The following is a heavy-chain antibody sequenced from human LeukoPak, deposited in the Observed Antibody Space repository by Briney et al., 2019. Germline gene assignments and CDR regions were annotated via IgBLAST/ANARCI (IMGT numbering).Heavy chain of an antibody. D-gene: IGHD6-13*01. J-gene: IGHJ5*02. V-gene: IGHV3-23*01. CDR2: ISGSGGST. CDR3: AKGHSSSWYRSWFDP. CDR1: GFTFSSYA. Sequence: GGSLRLSCAASGFTFSSYAMSWVRQAPGKGLEWVSAISGSGGSTYYADSVKGRFTISRDNSKSTLYLQMNSLRAEDTAVYYCAKGHSSSWYRSWFDPWGQGTLVTVSS.